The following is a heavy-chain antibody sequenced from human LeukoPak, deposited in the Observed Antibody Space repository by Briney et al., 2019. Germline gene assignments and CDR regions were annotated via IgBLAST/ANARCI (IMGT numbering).Heavy chain of an antibody. Sequence: GGSLRLSCAGYGFTFSDHYMSWIRQAPGKGLEWISYISSSGSVIYYADSVKGRFTISRDNAGNALYLQMNNLRAEDTAVYYCARNRGHQVPRGVDVWGQGTTVTVSS. D-gene: IGHD2-2*01. V-gene: IGHV3-11*04. CDR3: ARNRGHQVPRGVDV. J-gene: IGHJ6*02. CDR1: GFTFSDHY. CDR2: ISSSGSVI.